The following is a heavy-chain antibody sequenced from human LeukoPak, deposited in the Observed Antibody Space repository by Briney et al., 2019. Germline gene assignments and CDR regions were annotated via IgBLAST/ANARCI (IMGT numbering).Heavy chain of an antibody. J-gene: IGHJ6*03. CDR3: ARQHDSYYYYYIDV. CDR2: LYHSDSA. Sequence: SETLSLTCAVSGYSISSGYYWVWIRQPPGRGLEWIGSLYHSDSAYYNTSLRSRVSMSVDTSKNQFSLTLGFVTAADTAVYYCARQHDSYYYYYIDVWGSGTTVTVSS. V-gene: IGHV4-38-2*01. CDR1: GYSISSGYY.